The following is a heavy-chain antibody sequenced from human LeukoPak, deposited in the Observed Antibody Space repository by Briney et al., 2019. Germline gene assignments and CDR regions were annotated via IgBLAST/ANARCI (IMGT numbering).Heavy chain of an antibody. D-gene: IGHD1-1*01. CDR3: ASNWKADFDAFDI. V-gene: IGHV1-69*05. J-gene: IGHJ3*02. CDR1: GGTFSSYA. Sequence: SVKVSCKAFGGTFSSYAISWVRQAPGQGLEWMGGIIPIFGTANYAQKFQGRVTITTDESTSTAYMELRSLRSEDTAVYYCASNWKADFDAFDIWGQGTMVTVSS. CDR2: IIPIFGTA.